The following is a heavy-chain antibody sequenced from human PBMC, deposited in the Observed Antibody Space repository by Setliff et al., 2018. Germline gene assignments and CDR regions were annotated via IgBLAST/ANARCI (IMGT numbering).Heavy chain of an antibody. CDR1: GYTFTTYW. D-gene: IGHD3-22*01. V-gene: IGHV5-51*01. CDR2: IHPADYDT. J-gene: IGHJ4*02. CDR3: ARGYDSGGWNY. Sequence: GESLKISCKGSGYTFTTYWLGWVRQTPGKGLEWMGIIHPADYDTRYSPSLQGQVTFSADRSISTAHLQWDSLKASDTAMYYCARGYDSGGWNYWGQGTLVTVSS.